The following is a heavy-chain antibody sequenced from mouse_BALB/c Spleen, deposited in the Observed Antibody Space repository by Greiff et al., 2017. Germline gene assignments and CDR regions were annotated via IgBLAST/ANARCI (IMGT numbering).Heavy chain of an antibody. V-gene: IGHV14-3*02. CDR3: ATLFYYYGSSYAMDY. CDR2: IDPANGNT. D-gene: IGHD1-1*01. J-gene: IGHJ4*01. CDR1: GFNIKDTY. Sequence: VQLQQSGAELVKPGASVKLSCTASGFNIKDTYMHWVKQRPEQGLEWIGRIDPANGNTKYDPKFQGKATITADTSSNTAYLQLSSLTSEDTAVYYCATLFYYYGSSYAMDYWGQGTSVTVSS.